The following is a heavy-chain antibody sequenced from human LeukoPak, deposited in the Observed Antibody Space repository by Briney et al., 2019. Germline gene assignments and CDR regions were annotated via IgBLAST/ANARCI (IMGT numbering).Heavy chain of an antibody. D-gene: IGHD3-22*01. V-gene: IGHV1-69*05. Sequence: GASVKVSCKXSGGTFSNYAISWVRQAPGQGLEWMGRIIPIFGTANYAQKFQGRVTITTDESTSTAYMELSSLRSEDTAVYYCAASGYSTSPLDYWGQGTLVTVSS. CDR3: AASGYSTSPLDY. J-gene: IGHJ4*02. CDR2: IIPIFGTA. CDR1: GGTFSNYA.